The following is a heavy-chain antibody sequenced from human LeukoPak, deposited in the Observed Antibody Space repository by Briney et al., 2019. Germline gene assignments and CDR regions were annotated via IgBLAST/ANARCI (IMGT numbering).Heavy chain of an antibody. J-gene: IGHJ3*02. D-gene: IGHD3-3*01. CDR3: ARGDFSSGPSRDAFDI. CDR2: VSYSGSR. CDR1: GASVSIYY. Sequence: SETLSLTCTVSGASVSIYYWSWIRQPPGKGLEWIGDVSYSGSRKYNPSLKNRITISVDTSKNQLSLKVSSVTAADTAVYYCARGDFSSGPSRDAFDIWGQGTVVSVSS. V-gene: IGHV4-59*02.